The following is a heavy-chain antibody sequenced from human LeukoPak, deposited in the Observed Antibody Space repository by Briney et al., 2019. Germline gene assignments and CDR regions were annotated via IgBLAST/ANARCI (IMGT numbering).Heavy chain of an antibody. CDR1: GGSISSHY. V-gene: IGHV4-59*11. D-gene: IGHD6-13*01. J-gene: IGHJ4*02. Sequence: KTSETLSLTCTVSGGSISSHYWSWIRQPPGKGLEWIGYIYYNGSTNYNPSLKSRVTISVDTSKNQFSLKLSSVTAADTAVYYCASVNSSSWFLAFDYWGQGTLVTVSS. CDR3: ASVNSSSWFLAFDY. CDR2: IYYNGST.